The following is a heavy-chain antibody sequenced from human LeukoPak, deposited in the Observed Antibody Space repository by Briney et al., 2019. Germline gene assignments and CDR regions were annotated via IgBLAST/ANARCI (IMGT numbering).Heavy chain of an antibody. D-gene: IGHD4-17*01. Sequence: SQTLCLTCTVSGGSLDGYDWGWVRQTPGKGLECIGYIHSSEGTAHNASLKSRLTISLDTSKNQFSLTLSSVTAADTAIYYCARHVYGEGMVVWGKGTTVTVSS. CDR3: ARHVYGEGMVV. V-gene: IGHV4-59*08. CDR2: IHSSEGT. CDR1: GGSLDGYD. J-gene: IGHJ6*04.